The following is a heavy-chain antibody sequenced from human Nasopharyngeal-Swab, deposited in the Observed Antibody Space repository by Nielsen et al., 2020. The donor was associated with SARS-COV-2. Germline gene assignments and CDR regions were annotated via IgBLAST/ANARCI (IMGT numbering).Heavy chain of an antibody. CDR1: GFTFSNYA. Sequence: GGSLRLSCSASGFTFSNYAMHWVRQAPGKGLEYVSAISSIGVASYYADSVKGRFTISRDNSKSTLYLQMSSLRAEDTAVYYCARDFGAYYDSTAKAYWGQGTLVTVSS. J-gene: IGHJ4*02. CDR3: ARDFGAYYDSTAKAY. D-gene: IGHD3-22*01. CDR2: ISSIGVAS. V-gene: IGHV3-64D*06.